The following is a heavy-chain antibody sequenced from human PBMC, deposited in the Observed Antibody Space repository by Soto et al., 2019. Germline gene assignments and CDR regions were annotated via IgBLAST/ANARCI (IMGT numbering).Heavy chain of an antibody. V-gene: IGHV3-66*01. Sequence: PGRSLRLSCAASGFTVSSNYMSWVRQAPGKGLEWVSVIYSGGTTYYADSVKGRFTISRDNSKNTLYLQMNSLRAEDTAVYYCARNGDSSDYTRWFDPWGQGTLVTVSS. CDR3: ARNGDSSDYTRWFDP. J-gene: IGHJ5*02. CDR2: IYSGGTT. CDR1: GFTVSSNY. D-gene: IGHD3-22*01.